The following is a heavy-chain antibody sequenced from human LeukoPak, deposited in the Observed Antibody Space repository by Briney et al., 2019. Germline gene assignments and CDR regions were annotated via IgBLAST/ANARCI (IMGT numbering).Heavy chain of an antibody. J-gene: IGHJ3*02. V-gene: IGHV3-7*01. Sequence: PGRSLRLSCAASGFSFSRDWMSWVRQAPGKGQEWVANIKQDGSGKFYVDSVKGQFTISRDNAKNSLYLQMRSLRVEDTAVYYCARDTNFYYDSSGYYEKGAFDIWGQGTTVTVSS. CDR3: ARDTNFYYDSSGYYEKGAFDI. CDR2: IKQDGSGK. D-gene: IGHD3-22*01. CDR1: GFSFSRDW.